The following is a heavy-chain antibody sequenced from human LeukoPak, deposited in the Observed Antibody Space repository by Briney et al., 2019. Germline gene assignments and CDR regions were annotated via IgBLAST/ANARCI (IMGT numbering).Heavy chain of an antibody. CDR2: IKQDGSEK. Sequence: GGSLRFSCAASGFTFSSYWMSWVRQAPGKGLEWVANIKQDGSEKYYVDAVKGRFTISRDNAKNSLYLQMNSLRAEDAAVYYCARDRSAYDSSGYPFDYWGQGTLVTVSS. CDR3: ARDRSAYDSSGYPFDY. CDR1: GFTFSSYW. J-gene: IGHJ4*02. D-gene: IGHD3-22*01. V-gene: IGHV3-7*01.